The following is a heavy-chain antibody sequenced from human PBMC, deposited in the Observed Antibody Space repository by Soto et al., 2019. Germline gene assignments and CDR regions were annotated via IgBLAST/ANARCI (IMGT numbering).Heavy chain of an antibody. J-gene: IGHJ4*02. D-gene: IGHD6-13*01. CDR3: ARSYSSSWYYFDY. V-gene: IGHV4-39*01. CDR2: IYYSGST. Sequence: SETLSLTCTVSGGSISSSSYYWGWIRQPPGKGLEWIGSIYYSGSTYYNPSLKSRVTISVDTSKNQFSLKLSSVTAADTAVYYCARSYSSSWYYFDYWGQGTLVTVSS. CDR1: GGSISSSSYY.